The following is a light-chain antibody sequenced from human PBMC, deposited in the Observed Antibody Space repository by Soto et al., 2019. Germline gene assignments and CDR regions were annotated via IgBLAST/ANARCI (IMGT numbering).Light chain of an antibody. CDR3: SSYVGDSAYA. CDR1: TYGFETYNQ. CDR2: EGS. J-gene: IGLJ1*01. Sequence: QSLRTQTASMSGSPGQSITISCSGTTYGFETYNQVSWYQQHPGKAPKILIYEGSKRPSGVSNRFSGSKSGNTASLTISGIQAEDEADYFCSSYVGDSAYAFGTGTKV. V-gene: IGLV2-23*01.